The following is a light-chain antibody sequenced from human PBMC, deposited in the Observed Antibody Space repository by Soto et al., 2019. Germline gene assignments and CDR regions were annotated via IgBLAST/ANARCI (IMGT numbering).Light chain of an antibody. Sequence: DIQMTQSPSTLSASVGDRVTITCRASQSISSWLAWYQQRPGKAPKLLIYKASTLESGVPSRFSGSGSGTDFTLTISSLQPEDFATYYCQQSYSTPRTFGPGTKVDIK. V-gene: IGKV1-5*03. CDR1: QSISSW. CDR2: KAS. CDR3: QQSYSTPRT. J-gene: IGKJ3*01.